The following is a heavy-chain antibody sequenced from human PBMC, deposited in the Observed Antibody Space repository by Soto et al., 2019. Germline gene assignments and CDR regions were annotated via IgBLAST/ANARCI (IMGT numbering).Heavy chain of an antibody. J-gene: IGHJ4*02. CDR3: AKVITIFGVVTFRPFDY. CDR1: GFTFSSYA. V-gene: IGHV3-23*01. D-gene: IGHD3-3*01. Sequence: GGSLRLSCAASGFTFSSYAMSWVRPAPGKGLEWVSAISGSGGSTYYADSVKGRFTISRDNSKNTLYLQMNSLRAEDTAVYYCAKVITIFGVVTFRPFDYWGQGTLVTVSS. CDR2: ISGSGGST.